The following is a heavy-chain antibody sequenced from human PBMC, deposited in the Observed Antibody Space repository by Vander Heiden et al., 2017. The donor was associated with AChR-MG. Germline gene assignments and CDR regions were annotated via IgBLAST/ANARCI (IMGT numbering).Heavy chain of an antibody. J-gene: IGHJ6*02. Sequence: EVQLVESGGCLVTPGGSLRLSCAASGFTFGSHSMNWVSQAPGTGLEWVSSISSSSSYRYYADSVKARFTISRDNAKNALYPQINSLRAEETAVYYCASDTSGCVARYYYYGMDVWGQGTTVTVSS. CDR2: ISSSSSYR. V-gene: IGHV3-21*01. D-gene: IGHD3-10*01. CDR1: GFTFGSHS. CDR3: ASDTSGCVARYYYYGMDV.